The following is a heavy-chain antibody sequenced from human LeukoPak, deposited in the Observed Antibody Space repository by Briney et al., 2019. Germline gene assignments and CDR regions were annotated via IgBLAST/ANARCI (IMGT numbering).Heavy chain of an antibody. CDR3: AASLPNIVVVPATKGPFGY. CDR1: GFTFSSYG. Sequence: PGGSLRLSCVVSGFTFSSYGMSWVRQAPGKGLEWVSSISDSGDGTYYADSVKGRFTISRDNSKNTLYLQMNSLRAEDTAVYYCAASLPNIVVVPATKGPFGYWGQGALVTVSS. J-gene: IGHJ4*02. CDR2: ISDSGDGT. V-gene: IGHV3-23*01. D-gene: IGHD2-2*01.